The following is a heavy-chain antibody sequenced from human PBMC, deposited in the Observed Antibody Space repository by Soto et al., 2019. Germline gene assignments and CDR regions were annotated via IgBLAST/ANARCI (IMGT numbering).Heavy chain of an antibody. Sequence: GESLKISCKASGYSFTTYWIGWVRQMSGKGLEWMGIIYPSDSDTRYSPPFQGQATFSVDKSINTAYLQWSSLKASDSAMYYCARARIVVAGTIVDYWGQGTLVTVSS. V-gene: IGHV5-51*01. D-gene: IGHD6-19*01. J-gene: IGHJ4*02. CDR2: IYPSDSDT. CDR1: GYSFTTYW. CDR3: ARARIVVAGTIVDY.